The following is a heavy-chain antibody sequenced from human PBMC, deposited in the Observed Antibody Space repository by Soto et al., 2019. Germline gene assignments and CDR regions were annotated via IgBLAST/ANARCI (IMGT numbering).Heavy chain of an antibody. V-gene: IGHV3-64*01. J-gene: IGHJ6*02. Sequence: HPGGSLRLSCAASGFTFSSYAMHWVRQAPGKGLEYVSAISSNGGSTYYANSVKGRFTISRDNSKNTQYLQMNSLRAEDTAVYYCAKEVWSGPMDVWGQGTTVTVSS. CDR1: GFTFSSYA. CDR3: AKEVWSGPMDV. CDR2: ISSNGGST. D-gene: IGHD3-3*01.